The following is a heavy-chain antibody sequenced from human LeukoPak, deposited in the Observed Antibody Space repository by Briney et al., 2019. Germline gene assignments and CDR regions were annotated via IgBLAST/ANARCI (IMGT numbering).Heavy chain of an antibody. D-gene: IGHD1-26*01. CDR1: GFTFSSYW. CDR3: ARDQIGYSGIYYFYYYMDV. CDR2: IKQDGSEK. Sequence: GGSLRLSCAASGFTFSSYWMSWVRQAPGNGLEWVANIKQDGSEKYYVDSVKGRFTISRDNAKNSLYLQMNSLGVEDTAVYYCARDQIGYSGIYYFYYYMDVWGKGTTVTVSS. J-gene: IGHJ6*03. V-gene: IGHV3-7*01.